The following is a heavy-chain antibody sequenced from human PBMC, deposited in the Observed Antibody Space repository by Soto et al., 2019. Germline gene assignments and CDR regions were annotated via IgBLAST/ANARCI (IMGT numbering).Heavy chain of an antibody. V-gene: IGHV1-18*01. D-gene: IGHD2-8*01. CDR3: AKNGQPPYYYYGMDV. CDR2: ISGYNGDT. CDR1: GYTFTRYC. J-gene: IGHJ6*02. Sequence: ASVKVSCKASGYTFTRYCISWVRQAPGQGLEWMGWISGYNGDTKYAQKFQGRVTMTVDTSTTTAYMELRSLTSDDRAVYYCAKNGQPPYYYYGMDVWGQ.